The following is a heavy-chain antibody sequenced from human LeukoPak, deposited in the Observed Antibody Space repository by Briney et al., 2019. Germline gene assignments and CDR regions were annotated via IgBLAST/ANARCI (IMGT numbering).Heavy chain of an antibody. D-gene: IGHD4-11*01. CDR2: ISAYNGNT. Sequence: GASVKVSCKASGCTFTSYGISWVRQAPGQGLEWMGWISAYNGNTNYAQKLQGRVTMTTDTSTSTAYMELRSLRSDDTAVYYCARDWDYSNEYYYYYYGMDVWGQGTTVTVSS. J-gene: IGHJ6*02. V-gene: IGHV1-18*01. CDR3: ARDWDYSNEYYYYYYGMDV. CDR1: GCTFTSYG.